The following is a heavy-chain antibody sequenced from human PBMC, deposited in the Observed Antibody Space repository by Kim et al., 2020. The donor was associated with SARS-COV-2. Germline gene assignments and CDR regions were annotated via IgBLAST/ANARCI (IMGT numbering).Heavy chain of an antibody. J-gene: IGHJ4*02. CDR2: IRSEANGYAK. D-gene: IGHD4-4*01. CDR3: TTMTTGDY. Sequence: GGSLRLSCAASGFTFSASAIHWVRQASGKGLEWLGRIRSEANGYAKAYAGSVKGRFSISRDDLKNTAYLQMNSLKIGDTAVYYCTTMTTGDYWGQGTLVTVSS. V-gene: IGHV3-73*01. CDR1: GFTFSASA.